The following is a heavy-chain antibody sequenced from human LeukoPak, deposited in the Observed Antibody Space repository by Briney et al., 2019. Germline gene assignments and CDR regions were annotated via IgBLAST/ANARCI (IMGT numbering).Heavy chain of an antibody. Sequence: ASVKVSCKASGYTFTSYGISWVRQAPGQGLEWMGWISAYNGNTNYAQKLQGRVTMTTDTSTSTAYMELRSLRSDDTAVYYCARSHKNILTGHQGYWGQGTLVTVSS. CDR1: GYTFTSYG. CDR2: ISAYNGNT. CDR3: ARSHKNILTGHQGY. J-gene: IGHJ4*02. D-gene: IGHD3-9*01. V-gene: IGHV1-18*01.